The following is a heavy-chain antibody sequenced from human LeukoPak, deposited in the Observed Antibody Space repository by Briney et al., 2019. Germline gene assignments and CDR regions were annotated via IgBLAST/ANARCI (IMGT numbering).Heavy chain of an antibody. D-gene: IGHD6-13*01. CDR1: GYTFTSYY. Sequence: ASVKVSCKASGYTFTSYYMHWVRQGPGQGLEWMGIINPSGGSTTYAQKFQGRVAMTRDTSTSRVYMEVSSLRSEDTAVYYCARTYSSSDEFDYWGQGTLVTVSS. CDR2: INPSGGST. J-gene: IGHJ4*02. CDR3: ARTYSSSDEFDY. V-gene: IGHV1-46*01.